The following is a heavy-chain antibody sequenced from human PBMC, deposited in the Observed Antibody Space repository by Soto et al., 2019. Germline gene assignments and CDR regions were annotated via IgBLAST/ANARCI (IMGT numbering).Heavy chain of an antibody. V-gene: IGHV3-7*01. CDR1: VFTFSNYW. CDR2: IKQDGSEK. CDR3: ASHHYYGSGSPNY. D-gene: IGHD3-10*01. J-gene: IGHJ4*02. Sequence: EVQLVESGGGLVQPGGSLRLSCAASVFTFSNYWMNWVRQAPGKGLEWVANIKQDGSEKYYVDSVKGRFTISRDNAKSSLYLQMNSLRAEDTAVYYCASHHYYGSGSPNYWGQGTLVTVSS.